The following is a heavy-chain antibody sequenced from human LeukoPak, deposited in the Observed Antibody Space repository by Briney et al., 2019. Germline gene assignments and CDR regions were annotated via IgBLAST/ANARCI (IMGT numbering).Heavy chain of an antibody. Sequence: PGGSLRLSCAASGFNFSTYDMNWVRQAPGKGLEWVSHISSRGTFIYYADSVKGRFTISRDNANNSLSMTMNTLRAEDTAVYYCARDFEVVTILGAVTSYGMDVWGQGTTVTVSS. CDR2: ISSRGTFI. CDR3: ARDFEVVTILGAVTSYGMDV. D-gene: IGHD3-3*01. V-gene: IGHV3-48*03. J-gene: IGHJ6*02. CDR1: GFNFSTYD.